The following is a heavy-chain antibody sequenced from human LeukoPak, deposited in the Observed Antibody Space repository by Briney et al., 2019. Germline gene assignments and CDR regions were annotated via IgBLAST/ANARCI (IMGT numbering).Heavy chain of an antibody. J-gene: IGHJ6*03. CDR2: LSAYNCNT. V-gene: IGHV1-18*01. CDR3: ARDLSLELPRVYYYYYMDV. D-gene: IGHD1-7*01. Sequence: GASVKVFRKSSGYPFTIYGISGVPHAPAQGFEGMGCLSAYNCNTNYTQKIQGRVTMTTDTSTSTAYMELRSLRSDDTAVYYCARDLSLELPRVYYYYYMDVWGKGTTITVSS. CDR1: GYPFTIYG.